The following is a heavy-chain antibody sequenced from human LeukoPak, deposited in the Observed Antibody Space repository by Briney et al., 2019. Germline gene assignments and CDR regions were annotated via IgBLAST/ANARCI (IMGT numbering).Heavy chain of an antibody. Sequence: QTLSLTCAISGDSVSSNSAAWNWIRQSPSRGLEWLGRTYYRSKWYNDFAVSVKSRIAINPDTSKNQFSLQLTSVTPEDTAVYYCARVSSSWSPSLSVTHYFDSWGQGALVTVSS. J-gene: IGHJ4*02. V-gene: IGHV6-1*01. CDR2: TYYRSKWYN. CDR3: ARVSSSWSPSLSVTHYFDS. CDR1: GDSVSSNSAA. D-gene: IGHD6-6*01.